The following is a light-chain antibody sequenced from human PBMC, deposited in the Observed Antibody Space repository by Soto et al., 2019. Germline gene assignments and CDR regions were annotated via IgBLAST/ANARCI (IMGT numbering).Light chain of an antibody. CDR2: DVS. V-gene: IGLV2-11*01. CDR3: CSYAGSYTFGVV. Sequence: QSVLTQPRSVSGSPGQSVTISCTGTRSDVGGYNYVSWYQQHPGKAPKLMIYDVSKRPSGVPDRFSGSKSGNTASLTISGLQAEDEADYYCCSYAGSYTFGVVFGGGTKLTVL. CDR1: RSDVGGYNY. J-gene: IGLJ2*01.